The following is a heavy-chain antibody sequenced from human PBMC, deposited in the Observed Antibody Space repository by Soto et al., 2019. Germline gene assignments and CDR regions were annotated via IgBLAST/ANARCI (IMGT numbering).Heavy chain of an antibody. CDR1: GGSISSYY. J-gene: IGHJ6*02. CDR3: ARDLLKSPYGMDV. V-gene: IGHV4-59*01. Sequence: QVQLHESGSGQVKHSETLSLTCTVSGGSISSYYWSWIRQPQGKGLEWIGYIYYSGSTNYNPSLKSRVTISVDTSKNQFSLKLSSVTAADTAVYYCARDLLKSPYGMDVWGQGTTVTVSS. CDR2: IYYSGST.